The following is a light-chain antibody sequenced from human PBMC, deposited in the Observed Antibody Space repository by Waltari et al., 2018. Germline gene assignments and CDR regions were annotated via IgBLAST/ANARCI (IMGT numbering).Light chain of an antibody. J-gene: IGLJ3*02. Sequence: SVLPQPPSASGPPGQRLPIPCSGSRSHLGSHPVTWYQQPPGTAPKLLIYSNNQRPSGVPDRFSGSKSGTSASLAISRLQSEDEGDYYCASWDDSLNGLFGGGTKLTVL. CDR1: RSHLGSHP. V-gene: IGLV1-44*01. CDR3: ASWDDSLNGL. CDR2: SNN.